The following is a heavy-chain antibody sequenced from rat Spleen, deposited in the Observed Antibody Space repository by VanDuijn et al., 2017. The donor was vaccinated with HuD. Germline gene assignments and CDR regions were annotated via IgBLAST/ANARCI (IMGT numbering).Heavy chain of an antibody. D-gene: IGHD1-1*01. CDR2: MRYDGDT. Sequence: QVQLKESGPGLVQPAQTLSLTCTVSGFSLTGYNVHWVRQPPVKGLEWMGRMRYDGDTYYNSALKSRLSISRDTSKSQVFLKMNSLQTEDTAMFFCATAYHSSDAHYFDYWGQGVMVTVSS. V-gene: IGHV2S30*01. J-gene: IGHJ2*01. CDR3: ATAYHSSDAHYFDY. CDR1: GFSLTGYN.